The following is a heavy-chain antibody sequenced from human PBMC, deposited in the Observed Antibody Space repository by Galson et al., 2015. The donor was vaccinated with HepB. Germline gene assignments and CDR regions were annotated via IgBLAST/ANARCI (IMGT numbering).Heavy chain of an antibody. V-gene: IGHV1-18*01. CDR2: INTYNGIA. D-gene: IGHD3-16*02. CDR3: ARGGRLGELSSFDY. J-gene: IGHJ4*02. Sequence: SVKVSCKASGYTFANYGISWVRQAPGQRLEWMGRINTYNGIANFAQNFQGRVAMTTDRSTSTVYMELRCLRSDDTALYYCARGGRLGELSSFDYCGLGTPVTVAS. CDR1: GYTFANYG.